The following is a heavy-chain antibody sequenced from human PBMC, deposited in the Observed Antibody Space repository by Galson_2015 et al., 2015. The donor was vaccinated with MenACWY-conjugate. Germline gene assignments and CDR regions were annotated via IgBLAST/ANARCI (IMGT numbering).Heavy chain of an antibody. CDR2: IYYTGST. V-gene: IGHV4-59*01. Sequence: TLSLTCAVSGGSISGYYWSWIRQPPGKGLEWVEYIYYTGSTNYNPSLKSRVTISIDTSKNQFSLKLSSVTAADTAVYYCAKYYCSTTTCYYFDYWGQGTLVTVSS. D-gene: IGHD2-2*01. J-gene: IGHJ4*02. CDR1: GGSISGYY. CDR3: AKYYCSTTTCYYFDY.